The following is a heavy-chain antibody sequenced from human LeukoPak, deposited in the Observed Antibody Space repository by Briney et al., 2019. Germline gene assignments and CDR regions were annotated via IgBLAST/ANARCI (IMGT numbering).Heavy chain of an antibody. J-gene: IGHJ4*02. CDR2: IKSKANGETT. CDR1: RFTFSNAW. CDR3: AIDEPNYAPYDFDF. Sequence: GGSLRLSCAASRFTFSNAWMNWVRQAPGKGLEWVGRIKSKANGETTDYASPVKGRFTISRDDSNNMAYLQMNSLKIEDTAVYYCAIDEPNYAPYDFDFWGQGTLVTVSS. V-gene: IGHV3-15*01. D-gene: IGHD4/OR15-4a*01.